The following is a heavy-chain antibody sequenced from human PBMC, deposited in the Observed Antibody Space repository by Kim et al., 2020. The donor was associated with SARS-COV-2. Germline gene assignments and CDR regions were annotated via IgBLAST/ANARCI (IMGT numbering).Heavy chain of an antibody. CDR1: GFTFSSYG. CDR3: AKNFWFGELLRTYYFDY. V-gene: IGHV3-30*18. Sequence: GGSLRLSCAASGFTFSSYGMHWVRQAPGKGLEWVAVISYDGSNKYYADSVKGRFTISRDNSKNTLYLQMNSLRAEDTAVYYCAKNFWFGELLRTYYFDYWGQGTLVTVSS. CDR2: ISYDGSNK. D-gene: IGHD3-10*01. J-gene: IGHJ4*02.